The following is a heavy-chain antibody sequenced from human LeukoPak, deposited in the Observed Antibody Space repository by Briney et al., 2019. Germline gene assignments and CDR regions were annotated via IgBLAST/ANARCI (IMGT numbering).Heavy chain of an antibody. V-gene: IGHV3-33*06. J-gene: IGHJ4*02. D-gene: IGHD6-19*01. CDR2: IWYDGSNK. Sequence: GRSLRLSCAASGFTFSSYGMDWVRQAPGKGLEWVAVIWYDGSNKYYADSVKGRFTISRDNSKNTLYLQMNSLRAEDTAVYYCAKTYSSGWYPYFDYWGQGTLVTVSS. CDR1: GFTFSSYG. CDR3: AKTYSSGWYPYFDY.